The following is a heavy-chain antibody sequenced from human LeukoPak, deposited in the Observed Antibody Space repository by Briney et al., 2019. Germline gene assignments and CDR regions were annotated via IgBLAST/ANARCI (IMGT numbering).Heavy chain of an antibody. J-gene: IGHJ4*02. Sequence: SETLSLTCTVSGGSISSYYWSWNRQPPGKGLEWIGYIYYSGTTNYNPSLKSRVTISVDTSKNQFSLKLSSVTAADTAVYYCARGVYIAAAQYGYWGQGTLVTVSS. CDR2: IYYSGTT. V-gene: IGHV4-59*01. CDR3: ARGVYIAAAQYGY. D-gene: IGHD6-13*01. CDR1: GGSISSYY.